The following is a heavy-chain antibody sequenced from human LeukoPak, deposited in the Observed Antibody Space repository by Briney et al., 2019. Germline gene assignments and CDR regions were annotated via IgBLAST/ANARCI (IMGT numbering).Heavy chain of an antibody. CDR2: INSDGSST. V-gene: IGHV3-74*01. CDR3: ARARAGGSYTWFDP. D-gene: IGHD1-26*01. Sequence: GGSLRPSCAASGFTFSSYWMHWVRQAPGKGLVWVSRINSDGSSTSYADSVKGRFTISRDNAKNMLYLQMNSLRAEDTAVYYCARARAGGSYTWFDPWGQGALVTVSS. CDR1: GFTFSSYW. J-gene: IGHJ5*02.